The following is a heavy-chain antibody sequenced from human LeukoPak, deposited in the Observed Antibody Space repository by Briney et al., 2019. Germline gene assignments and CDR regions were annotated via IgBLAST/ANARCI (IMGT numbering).Heavy chain of an antibody. D-gene: IGHD3-22*01. J-gene: IGHJ4*02. Sequence: SETLSLTCAVYGGSFSGYYWSWIRQPPGKGLEWIGEINHSGSTNYNPSLKSRVTISVDTSKNQFSLKLSSVTAADTAVYYCAREPLSKGYYDSSGYPTNGTDYWGQGTLVTVSS. CDR3: AREPLSKGYYDSSGYPTNGTDY. CDR2: INHSGST. CDR1: GGSFSGYY. V-gene: IGHV4-34*01.